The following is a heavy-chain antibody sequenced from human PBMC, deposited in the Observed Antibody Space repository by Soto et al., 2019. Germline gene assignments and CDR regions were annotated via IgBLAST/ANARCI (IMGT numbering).Heavy chain of an antibody. CDR1: GGNFRSQS. CDR3: ARDRDVAAPCTVETNYYCGMDV. CDR2: IIPVLGVA. D-gene: IGHD6-13*01. Sequence: QVQLVQSGAEVKKPGSSVKVSCKASGGNFRSQSISISWVRQAPGQGLEWMGRIIPVLGVANYAQKFQGRGSITADKSTSTAYMEMSSLRSEDTAVYYCARDRDVAAPCTVETNYYCGMDVWGQGTTVTVSS. V-gene: IGHV1-69*08. J-gene: IGHJ6*02.